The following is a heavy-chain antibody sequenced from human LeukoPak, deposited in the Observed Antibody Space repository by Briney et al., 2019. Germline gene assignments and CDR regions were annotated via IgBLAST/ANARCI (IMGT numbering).Heavy chain of an antibody. CDR3: ARSSYSSSSSV. CDR1: GFTFDDYA. V-gene: IGHV3-9*01. Sequence: GGSLRLSCAASGFTFDDYAMHWVRQAPGKGLEWVSGISWNSGSIGYADSLKGRFTISRDNAKNSLYLQINSLRAEDTAVYYCARSSYSSSSSVWGQGTMVTVSS. D-gene: IGHD6-6*01. CDR2: ISWNSGSI. J-gene: IGHJ3*01.